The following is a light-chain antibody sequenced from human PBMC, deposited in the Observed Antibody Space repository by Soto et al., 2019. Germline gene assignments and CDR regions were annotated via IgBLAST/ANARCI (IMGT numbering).Light chain of an antibody. CDR3: QQYNNWPPWT. CDR1: QSVSSN. Sequence: EMVMTQSPATLSVSTGERATLSCRTSQSVSSNLAWYQQKPGQAPRLLIYGASTRATGIPARFSGSGSGTEFTLTISSLQSEDLAVYYCQQYNNWPPWTFGQGTKVDIK. CDR2: GAS. V-gene: IGKV3-15*01. J-gene: IGKJ1*01.